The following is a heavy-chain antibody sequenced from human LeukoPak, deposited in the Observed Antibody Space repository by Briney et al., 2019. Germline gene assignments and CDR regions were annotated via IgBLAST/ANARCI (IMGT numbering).Heavy chain of an antibody. V-gene: IGHV1-8*03. CDR2: MNPNSGNT. J-gene: IGHJ6*03. D-gene: IGHD6-13*01. CDR3: ARAGYSSSWYFSSYYYYYMDV. Sequence: GASVKVSCKASGYTFTSYDINWVRQATGQGLEWMGWMNPNSGNTGYAQKFQGRVTITRNTSISTAYMELSSLRSEDTAVYYCARAGYSSSWYFSSYYYYYMDVWGKGTTVTVSS. CDR1: GYTFTSYD.